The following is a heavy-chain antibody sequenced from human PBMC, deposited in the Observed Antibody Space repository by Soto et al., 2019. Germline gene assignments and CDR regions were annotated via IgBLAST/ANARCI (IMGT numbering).Heavy chain of an antibody. CDR3: AKDDGN. CDR2: ITRTGGST. CDR1: GFTFTNFA. V-gene: IGHV3-23*01. Sequence: EEQLLESGGGLVQPGGSLRLSCAASGFTFTNFAMSWVRQAPGRGLEWVSAITRTGGSTHHADSVKGRFTISRDNSKNTLYLQMSSLRAEDTAVYYCAKDDGNWGQGTLVTVSS. J-gene: IGHJ4*02.